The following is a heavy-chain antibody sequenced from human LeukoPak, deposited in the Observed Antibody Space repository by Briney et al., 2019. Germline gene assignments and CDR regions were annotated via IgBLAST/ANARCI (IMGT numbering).Heavy chain of an antibody. D-gene: IGHD3-10*01. CDR3: ARSILVRGVIIFFDY. CDR1: GFTVSSNY. V-gene: IGHV3-66*01. CDR2: IYSGGST. J-gene: IGHJ4*02. Sequence: GGSLRLSCAASGFTVSSNYMSWVRQAPGKGLEWVSVIYSGGSTYYADSVKGRFTISRDNSKNTLYLQMNSLRAEDTAVYYCARSILVRGVIIFFDYWGQGTLVTVSS.